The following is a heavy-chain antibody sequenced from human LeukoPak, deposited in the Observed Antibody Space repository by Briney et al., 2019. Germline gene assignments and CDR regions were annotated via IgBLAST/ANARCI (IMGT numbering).Heavy chain of an antibody. Sequence: GGSLRLSCAASGFTFSSYAMSWVRQAPGKGLEWVSGISGSGGSTYYADSVKGRFTISRDNSKNTLYPQMNSLRAEDTAVYYCAKVWDIVVVPAAPGAFDYWGQGTLVTVSS. J-gene: IGHJ4*02. CDR2: ISGSGGST. CDR1: GFTFSSYA. V-gene: IGHV3-23*01. CDR3: AKVWDIVVVPAAPGAFDY. D-gene: IGHD2-2*01.